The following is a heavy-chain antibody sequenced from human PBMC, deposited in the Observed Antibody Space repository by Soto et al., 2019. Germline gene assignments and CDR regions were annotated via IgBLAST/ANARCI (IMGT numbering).Heavy chain of an antibody. CDR2: MNPNSGNT. V-gene: IGHV1-8*01. Sequence: QVQLVQSGAEVKKPGASVKVSCKASGYTFTSYDINWVRQATGQGLEWLGWMNPNSGNTGYAQKFQGIVTMTRNTSISTAYMELSSLRSEDTAVYYCARGGVFFFAAPTNPFDYWGQGTLVTVSS. CDR3: ARGGVFFFAAPTNPFDY. J-gene: IGHJ4*02. D-gene: IGHD3-10*01. CDR1: GYTFTSYD.